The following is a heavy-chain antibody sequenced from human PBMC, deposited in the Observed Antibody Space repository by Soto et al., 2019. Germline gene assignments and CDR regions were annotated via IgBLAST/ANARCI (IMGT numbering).Heavy chain of an antibody. D-gene: IGHD3-16*01. CDR3: ATDSLRGDFDN. CDR2: ISSGSTYI. V-gene: IGHV3-21*06. CDR1: GFIFSRKS. Sequence: EVQLVESGGGLVKPGGSLRLSCAASGFIFSRKSLHWVRQAPGKGLEWVASISSGSTYIYYADSVKGRFTVSRDNAKSSLYLQMNSLRAEDTAVYYCATDSLRGDFDNWGQGTLVTVSS. J-gene: IGHJ4*02.